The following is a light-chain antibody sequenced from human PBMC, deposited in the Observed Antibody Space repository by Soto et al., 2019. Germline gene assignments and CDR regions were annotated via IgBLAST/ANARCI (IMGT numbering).Light chain of an antibody. CDR3: AAWDDSLNGHVV. V-gene: IGLV1-44*01. Sequence: QSVLTQPPSASGTPGQSGTISCSGSSSNIGSNTVNWYQQLPGTAPKLLIYSNNQRPSGVPDRFSGSKSGTSASLAISGLQSEDEADYYCAAWDDSLNGHVVFGGGTKLTVL. CDR1: SSNIGSNT. J-gene: IGLJ2*01. CDR2: SNN.